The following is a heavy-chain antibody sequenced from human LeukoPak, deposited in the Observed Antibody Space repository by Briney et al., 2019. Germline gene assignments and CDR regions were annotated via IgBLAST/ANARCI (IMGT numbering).Heavy chain of an antibody. J-gene: IGHJ3*02. CDR3: ASGGYCSSTSCYARDAFDI. CDR2: IKEDGSEK. V-gene: IGHV3-7*01. D-gene: IGHD2-2*01. CDR1: GFAFSSNW. Sequence: GGSLRLSCAASGFAFSSNWMSWVRQAPGKGLEWVANIKEDGSEKYYVDSVKGRFTISRDNAKNSLYLQMNSLRAEDTAVYYCASGGYCSSTSCYARDAFDIWGQGTMVTVSS.